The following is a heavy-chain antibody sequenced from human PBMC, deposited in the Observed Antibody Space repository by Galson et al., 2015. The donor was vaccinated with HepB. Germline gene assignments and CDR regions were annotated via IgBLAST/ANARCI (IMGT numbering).Heavy chain of an antibody. D-gene: IGHD3-16*01. CDR3: ARDYGPSARPVCYFDL. CDR2: IKQDGCEK. J-gene: IGHJ2*01. Sequence: SLRLSCAASGFSFSMYWMNWVRQAPGKGLEWVANIKQDGCEKYYVDSVKGRFTISRDNTKNSLYLQMSNLRAEDTAVYYCARDYGPSARPVCYFDLWGRGTLVTVSS. CDR1: GFSFSMYW. V-gene: IGHV3-7*01.